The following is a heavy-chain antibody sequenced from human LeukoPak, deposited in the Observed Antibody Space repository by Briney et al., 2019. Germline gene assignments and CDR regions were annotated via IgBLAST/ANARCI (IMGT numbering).Heavy chain of an antibody. V-gene: IGHV4-39*07. CDR1: GGSIGRCSYY. J-gene: IGHJ4*02. CDR2: IYHSGST. D-gene: IGHD3-10*01. Sequence: SETLSLTCTVSGGSIGRCSYYWGWIRQPPGKGLEWIGNIYHSGSTYYNPSLKSRVTISVDTSKNQFSLKLSSVTAADTAVYYCARGRFRRYGSGSYYYKQLYYFDYWGQGTLVTVSS. CDR3: ARGRFRRYGSGSYYYKQLYYFDY.